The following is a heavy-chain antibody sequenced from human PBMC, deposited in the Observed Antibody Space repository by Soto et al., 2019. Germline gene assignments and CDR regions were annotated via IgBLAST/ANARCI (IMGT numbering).Heavy chain of an antibody. CDR3: ARDQGGIAAAGTFDY. Sequence: HPGGSLRLSCAASGFTFSSYAMSWVRQAPGKGLEWVSAISGSGGSTYYADSVKGRFTISRDNSKNTLYLQMNSLRAEDTALYHCARDQGGIAAAGTFDYWGQGTLVTVSS. V-gene: IGHV3-23*01. CDR2: ISGSGGST. CDR1: GFTFSSYA. D-gene: IGHD6-13*01. J-gene: IGHJ4*02.